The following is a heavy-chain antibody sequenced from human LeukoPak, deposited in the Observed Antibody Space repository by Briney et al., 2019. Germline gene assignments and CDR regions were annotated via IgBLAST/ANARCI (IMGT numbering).Heavy chain of an antibody. Sequence: PSETLSLTCTVSGGSISSYYWSWIRQPPGKGLEWIGYIYTSGSTNYNPSLKSRVTISVDTSKNQFSLKLSSVTAADTAVYYCARTHWNYTHFDYWGQGTLVTVSS. CDR1: GGSISSYY. D-gene: IGHD1-7*01. V-gene: IGHV4-4*09. J-gene: IGHJ4*02. CDR2: IYTSGST. CDR3: ARTHWNYTHFDY.